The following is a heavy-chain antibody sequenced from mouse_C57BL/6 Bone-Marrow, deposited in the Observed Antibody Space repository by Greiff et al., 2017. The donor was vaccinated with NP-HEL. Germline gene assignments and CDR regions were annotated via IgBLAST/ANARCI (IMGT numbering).Heavy chain of an antibody. CDR3: AGDRSPLLRYWYFDV. J-gene: IGHJ1*03. V-gene: IGHV12-3*01. CDR1: GFPITSGYY. D-gene: IGHD1-1*01. Sequence: VQLVESGPGLVKPSQSLFLTCSITGFPITSGYYWIWIRQSPGKPLEWMGYITHSGETFYNPSLQSPISITRETSKNQFFLQLNSVTTEDTAMYYCAGDRSPLLRYWYFDVWGTGTTVTVSS. CDR2: ITHSGET.